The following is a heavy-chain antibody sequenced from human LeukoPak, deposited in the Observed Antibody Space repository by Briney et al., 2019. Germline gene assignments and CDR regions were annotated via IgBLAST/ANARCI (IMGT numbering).Heavy chain of an antibody. CDR3: ARVSASGGSCYSACYFDY. J-gene: IGHJ4*02. Sequence: GGSLRLSCAASGFTFSSYGMSWVRQAPGKGLEWVSYISTSSSTIYYADSVKGRFTISGDNAKNSLYLQMNSLRAEDTAVYYCARVSASGGSCYSACYFDYWGQGTLVTVSS. CDR1: GFTFSSYG. CDR2: ISTSSSTI. V-gene: IGHV3-48*01. D-gene: IGHD2-15*01.